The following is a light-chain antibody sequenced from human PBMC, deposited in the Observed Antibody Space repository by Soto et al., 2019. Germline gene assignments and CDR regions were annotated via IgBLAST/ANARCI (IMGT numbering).Light chain of an antibody. J-gene: IGLJ3*02. V-gene: IGLV2-11*01. Sequence: QSALTQPRSVSGSPGQSVTISCSGSSSDVGGYNFVSWYQQHPGKAPKLMIYDVSKRPSGVPGRSSGSKSGNTASLTISGLQAEDEADYYCCSNAGSYTWVFGGGTKLTVL. CDR3: CSNAGSYTWV. CDR2: DVS. CDR1: SSDVGGYNF.